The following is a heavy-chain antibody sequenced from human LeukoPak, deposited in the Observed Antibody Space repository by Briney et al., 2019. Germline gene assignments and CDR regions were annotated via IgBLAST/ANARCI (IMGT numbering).Heavy chain of an antibody. J-gene: IGHJ3*02. CDR1: GGSISSYY. CDR3: ASAPLGYCSGGSCYTDAFDI. CDR2: IYTSGST. Sequence: SETLSLTCTGSGGSISSYYWSWLRQPAGKGLEWIGRIYTSGSTNYNPSLKSRVTMSVDTSKNQFSLKLSSVTAADTAVYYCASAPLGYCSGGSCYTDAFDIWGQGTMVTVSS. V-gene: IGHV4-4*07. D-gene: IGHD2-15*01.